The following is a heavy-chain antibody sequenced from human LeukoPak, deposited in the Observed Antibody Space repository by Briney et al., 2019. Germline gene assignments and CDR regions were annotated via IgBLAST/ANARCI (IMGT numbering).Heavy chain of an antibody. Sequence: GGSLRLSCAASGFTFSGSAMHWVRQASGKGLEWVGRIRGKANSYATAYAASVKGRFTISRDDSKNTAYLQMNSLKTEDTAVYYCTRNYDYNFDYWGQGTLVTVSS. CDR1: GFTFSGSA. CDR2: IRGKANSYAT. V-gene: IGHV3-73*01. D-gene: IGHD3-3*01. J-gene: IGHJ4*02. CDR3: TRNYDYNFDY.